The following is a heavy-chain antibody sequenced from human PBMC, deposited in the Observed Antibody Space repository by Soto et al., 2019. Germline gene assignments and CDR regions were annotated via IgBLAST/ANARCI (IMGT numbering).Heavy chain of an antibody. V-gene: IGHV3-9*01. D-gene: IGHD6-19*01. CDR1: GFTFDDYA. CDR2: ISWNSGSI. CDR3: AKDSRQQWLPEDYYYYGMDV. J-gene: IGHJ6*02. Sequence: EVQLVESGGGLVQPGRSLRLSCAASGFTFDDYAMHWVRQAPGKGLEWVSGISWNSGSIGYADSVKGRFTISRDNAKNSLYLQMNSLRAEDTALYYCAKDSRQQWLPEDYYYYGMDVWGQGTTVTVSS.